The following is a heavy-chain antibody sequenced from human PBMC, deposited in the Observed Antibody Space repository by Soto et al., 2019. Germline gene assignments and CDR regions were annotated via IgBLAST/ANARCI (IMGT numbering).Heavy chain of an antibody. V-gene: IGHV4-34*01. CDR2: INDTVNI. CDR1: VGSFCGYQ. J-gene: IGHJ6*03. Sequence: QVQLQQWGAGLLKPSETLSLTCAVYVGSFCGYQWTWIRQTPGKGLEWIGEINDTVNINYNPSLNSRVTSFIDTPQKQKSLKMSSATATDTAVYYSETGLIVWFGKLPRRGGYYSYMDVWGKGAKVTVSS. D-gene: IGHD3-10*01. CDR3: ETGLIVWFGKLPRRGGYYSYMDV.